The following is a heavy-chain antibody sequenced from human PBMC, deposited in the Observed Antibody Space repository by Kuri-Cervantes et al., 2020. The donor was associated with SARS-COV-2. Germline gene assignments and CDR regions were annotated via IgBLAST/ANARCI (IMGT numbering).Heavy chain of an antibody. CDR2: ISSSSSYT. CDR3: ARWPSWSGSIDY. CDR1: GFTFSDYY. J-gene: IGHJ4*02. D-gene: IGHD3-3*01. Sequence: GESLKISCAASGFTFSDYYMSWIRQAPGKGLEWVSYISSSSSYTNYADSVKGRFTISRDNAKNSLYLQMNSLRAEDTAVYYCARWPSWSGSIDYWGQGTLVTVSS. V-gene: IGHV3-11*03.